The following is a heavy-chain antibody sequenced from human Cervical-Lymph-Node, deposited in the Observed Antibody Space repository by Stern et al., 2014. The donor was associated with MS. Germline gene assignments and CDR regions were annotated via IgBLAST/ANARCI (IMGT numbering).Heavy chain of an antibody. V-gene: IGHV1-8*01. CDR2: MNPNSGNT. CDR1: GYTFTSYD. CDR3: HRGDYDSSGYYRDY. J-gene: IGHJ4*02. Sequence: QVQLVQSGAEVKKPGASVKVSCKASGYTFTSYDINWVRQATGQGLEWMGWMNPNSGNTGYAQKFQGRGTMTRNTSISTAYMELSSLRSEDTAVYYCHRGDYDSSGYYRDYWGQGTLVTVSS. D-gene: IGHD3-22*01.